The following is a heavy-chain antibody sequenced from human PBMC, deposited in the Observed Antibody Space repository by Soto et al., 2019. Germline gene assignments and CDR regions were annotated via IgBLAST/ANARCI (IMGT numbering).Heavy chain of an antibody. CDR1: GGSISSSSYY. CDR2: IYYSGST. Sequence: SETLSLTCTVSGGSISSSSYYWGWIRQPPGKGLEWIGSIYYSGSTYYNPSLKSRVTISVDTSKNQFSLKLSSVTAADTAVYYCARIAANYDILTGYNPYYFDYWGQGTLVTVSS. V-gene: IGHV4-39*01. CDR3: ARIAANYDILTGYNPYYFDY. J-gene: IGHJ4*02. D-gene: IGHD3-9*01.